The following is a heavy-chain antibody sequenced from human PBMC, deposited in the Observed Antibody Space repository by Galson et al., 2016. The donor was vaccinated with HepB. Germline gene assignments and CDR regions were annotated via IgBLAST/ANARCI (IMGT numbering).Heavy chain of an antibody. CDR2: ITGSGGSK. Sequence: SLRLSCAASGFTFSSYAMSWVRQAPGEGLEWVSGITGSGGSKYYADSVNGRFTISRDNSKNMLYLQMNSLRAEDTAIYYCAKDSYYDFWSGYLFDYWGQGTLVTVSS. CDR1: GFTFSSYA. J-gene: IGHJ4*02. V-gene: IGHV3-23*01. D-gene: IGHD3-3*01. CDR3: AKDSYYDFWSGYLFDY.